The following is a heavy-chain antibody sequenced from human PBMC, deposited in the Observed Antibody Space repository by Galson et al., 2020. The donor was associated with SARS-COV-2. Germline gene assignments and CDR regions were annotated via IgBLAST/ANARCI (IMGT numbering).Heavy chain of an antibody. D-gene: IGHD6-19*01. Sequence: ASVKVSCKASGYTFTSYDINWVRQATGQGLEWLGWMNPNSGDTGYAQKFQGRVTMTRDTSISTAYMELSSLTPEDTAVYYCARGNGAVAAFYYYMDVWGKGTTVTISS. CDR1: GYTFTSYD. V-gene: IGHV1-8*02. J-gene: IGHJ6*03. CDR3: ARGNGAVAAFYYYMDV. CDR2: MNPNSGDT.